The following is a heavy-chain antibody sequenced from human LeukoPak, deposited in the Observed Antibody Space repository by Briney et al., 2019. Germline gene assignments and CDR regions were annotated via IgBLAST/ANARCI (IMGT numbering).Heavy chain of an antibody. V-gene: IGHV1-58*02. Sequence: ASVKVSCKASGFTFTNSAMQWVRQARGQRLEWIGWIVVGSGNTNYAQKFQERVTITRDMSTSTAYMELSSLRSEDTAAYYCAGYCGGDCLYDYWGQGTLVTVSS. J-gene: IGHJ4*02. CDR3: AGYCGGDCLYDY. D-gene: IGHD2-21*02. CDR1: GFTFTNSA. CDR2: IVVGSGNT.